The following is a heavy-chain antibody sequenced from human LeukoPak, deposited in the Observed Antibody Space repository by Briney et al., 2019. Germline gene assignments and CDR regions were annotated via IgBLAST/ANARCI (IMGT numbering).Heavy chain of an antibody. Sequence: GGSLRLSCAASGFTFDDYAMHWVRQAPGKGLEWVSGISWNSGSIGYADSVKGRFTISRDNAKNSLYLQMNSLRAEDMALYYCAKDMGYSSGWNGFDYWGQGTLVTVSS. J-gene: IGHJ4*02. D-gene: IGHD6-19*01. V-gene: IGHV3-9*03. CDR1: GFTFDDYA. CDR2: ISWNSGSI. CDR3: AKDMGYSSGWNGFDY.